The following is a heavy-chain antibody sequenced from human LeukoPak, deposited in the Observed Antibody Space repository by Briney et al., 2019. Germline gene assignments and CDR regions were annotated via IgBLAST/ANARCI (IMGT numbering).Heavy chain of an antibody. J-gene: IGHJ3*02. V-gene: IGHV4-39*02. CDR1: GASMSSNSHY. D-gene: IGHD2-2*01. CDR2: IYYSGTT. CDR3: ARLLCSSTSCLWPNVCDI. Sequence: PSETLSLTCTVSGASMSSNSHYWGWIRQPPGKALEWVGNIYYSGTTYYNPSLKSRVTMSVDTSKNHFSLNLTSVTAADTAVYYCARLLCSSTSCLWPNVCDIWGQGTLVTVSS.